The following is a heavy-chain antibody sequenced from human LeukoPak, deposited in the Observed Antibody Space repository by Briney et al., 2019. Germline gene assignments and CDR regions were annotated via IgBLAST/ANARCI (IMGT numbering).Heavy chain of an antibody. J-gene: IGHJ4*02. Sequence: VASVTVSCKASGYTFTSYGISWVRQAPGQGLEWMGWISAYNGNTNYAQKLQGRVTMTTDTSTSTAYMELRSLRSDDTAVYYCARDSSDGYGHPFDYWGQGTLVTVSS. V-gene: IGHV1-18*04. CDR1: GYTFTSYG. D-gene: IGHD5-18*01. CDR2: ISAYNGNT. CDR3: ARDSSDGYGHPFDY.